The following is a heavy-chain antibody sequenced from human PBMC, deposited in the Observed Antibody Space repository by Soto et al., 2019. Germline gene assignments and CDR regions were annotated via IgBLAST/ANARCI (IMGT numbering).Heavy chain of an antibody. V-gene: IGHV1-2*02. J-gene: IGHJ5*02. CDR1: GYSFTDFDYY. CDR2: IDPHRGGP. D-gene: IGHD1-1*01. CDR3: ASPVHVGLDP. Sequence: QLQLVQSGAEVKKPGASVKVSCKSSGYSFTDFDYYIHWVRQAPGQGLEWMGWIDPHRGGPNYAQRFQGRVTLTRDTFITTAYKELSIMISEDTAVYYCASPVHVGLDPWGQGPLVSVSS.